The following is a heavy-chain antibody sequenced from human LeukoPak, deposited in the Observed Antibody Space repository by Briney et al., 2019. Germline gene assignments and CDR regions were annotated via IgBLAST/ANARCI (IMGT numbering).Heavy chain of an antibody. CDR3: AKDGVFTIPYMDV. V-gene: IGHV3-30*02. CDR1: GFTFSSYG. D-gene: IGHD3-9*01. J-gene: IGHJ6*03. CDR2: IRYDGSNK. Sequence: PGGSLRLSCAASGFTFSSYGMHWVRQAPGKGLEWVAFIRYDGSNKEYADSVKGRFTISRDNSKNTLYLQMNSLRAEDTAVYYCAKDGVFTIPYMDVWGKGTTVTISS.